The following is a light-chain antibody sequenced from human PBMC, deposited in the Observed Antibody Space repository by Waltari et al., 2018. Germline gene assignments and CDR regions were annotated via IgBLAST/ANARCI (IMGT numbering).Light chain of an antibody. V-gene: IGLV4-69*01. J-gene: IGLJ3*02. CDR1: SGHSSNV. CDR2: VNSDGSH. Sequence: QLVLTQSPSASASLGASVKLTCTLSSGHSSNVIAWHQQQPEKGPRYLMKVNSDGSHSKGDKSPERFSRSSSGAEHYLTISSLQSEDEADYYCQTGGHGTWVFGGGTKLTVL. CDR3: QTGGHGTWV.